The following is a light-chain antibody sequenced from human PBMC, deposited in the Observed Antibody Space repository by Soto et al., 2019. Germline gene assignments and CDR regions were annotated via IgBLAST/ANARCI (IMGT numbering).Light chain of an antibody. Sequence: EVVLTQSPGTLSLSPGERATLSCRASQSVRTSDVTWYQHQPGQAPRLIIYGAVNRATDIPDRFSGSGSGTDFTLTISRREAEDFAVYYCQHCGNSRYTFGQGTRLEIK. CDR3: QHCGNSRYT. CDR1: QSVRTSD. V-gene: IGKV3-20*01. J-gene: IGKJ2*01. CDR2: GAV.